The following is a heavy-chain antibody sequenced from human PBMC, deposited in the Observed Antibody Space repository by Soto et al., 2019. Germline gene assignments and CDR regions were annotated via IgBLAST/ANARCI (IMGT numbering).Heavy chain of an antibody. CDR1: GFTFSSYS. V-gene: IGHV3-48*01. J-gene: IGHJ6*04. CDR3: ASERFLNV. CDR2: ISSSSSTI. Sequence: GGSLRLSCAASGFTFSSYSMNWVRQAPGKGLEWVSYISSSSSTIYYADSVKGRFTISRDKAKNSLYLQMNSLRAEDTAVYYCASERFLNVWGKGTTVTVSS. D-gene: IGHD3-3*01.